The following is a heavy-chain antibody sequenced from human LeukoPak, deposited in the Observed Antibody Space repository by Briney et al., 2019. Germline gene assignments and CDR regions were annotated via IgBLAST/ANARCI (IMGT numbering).Heavy chain of an antibody. Sequence: GGSLRLSCAPSGFTFSTHAMSWVRQAPGKGLEWVSTSRGNGGITYYADSVKGRFTISRDQSKNTLYLQMNSLRAEDTAVYYCAKGYADYGADAFDIWGQGTLVTVSS. CDR3: AKGYADYGADAFDI. CDR1: GFTFSTHA. CDR2: SRGNGGIT. J-gene: IGHJ3*02. D-gene: IGHD4-17*01. V-gene: IGHV3-23*01.